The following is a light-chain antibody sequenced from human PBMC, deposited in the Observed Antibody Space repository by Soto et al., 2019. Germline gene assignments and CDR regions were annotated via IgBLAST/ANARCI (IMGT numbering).Light chain of an antibody. J-gene: IGLJ1*01. Sequence: QSALTQPASVSGSPGQSITISCTGTSSDIGFSNYVSWYQQHPGKAPKLMIYEVSHRHSGVSGRFSGSKSGYTASVTISGLQAEDEADYYCASYSNTTTRYVFGAGTKLTV. CDR2: EVS. V-gene: IGLV2-14*01. CDR1: SSDIGFSNY. CDR3: ASYSNTTTRYV.